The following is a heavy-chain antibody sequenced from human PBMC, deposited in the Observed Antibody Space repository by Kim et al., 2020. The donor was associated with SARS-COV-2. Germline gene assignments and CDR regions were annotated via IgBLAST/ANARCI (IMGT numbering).Heavy chain of an antibody. CDR1: GFTFSSYG. CDR2: ISYDGSNK. J-gene: IGHJ6*02. CDR3: AKPEAGYNWNYRGPYYYYGMDV. V-gene: IGHV3-30*18. Sequence: GGSLRLSCAASGFTFSSYGMHWVRQAPGKGLEWVAVISYDGSNKYYADSVKGRFTISRDNSKNTLYLQMNSLRAEDTAVYYCAKPEAGYNWNYRGPYYYYGMDVWGQGTTVTVSS. D-gene: IGHD1-7*01.